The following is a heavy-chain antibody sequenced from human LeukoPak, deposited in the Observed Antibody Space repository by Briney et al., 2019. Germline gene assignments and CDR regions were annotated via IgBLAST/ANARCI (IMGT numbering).Heavy chain of an antibody. CDR2: IYYSGST. D-gene: IGHD6-13*01. CDR3: ARRGSSWGNNWFDP. Sequence: SETLSLTCTVSGGSISSSSYYWGWIRQPPGKGLEWIGSIYYSGSTYHNPSLKSRVTISVDTSKNQFSLKLSSVTAADTAVYYCARRGSSWGNNWFDPWGQGTLVTVSS. J-gene: IGHJ5*02. CDR1: GGSISSSSYY. V-gene: IGHV4-39*01.